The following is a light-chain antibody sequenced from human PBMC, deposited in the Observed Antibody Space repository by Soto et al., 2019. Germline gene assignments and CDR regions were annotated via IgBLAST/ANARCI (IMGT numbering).Light chain of an antibody. CDR3: SSYTGSSTLR. J-gene: IGLJ3*02. CDR2: EVS. CDR1: SSDVGGYNY. V-gene: IGLV2-14*01. Sequence: QSALTQPASVSGSPGQSITISCTGTSSDVGGYNYVSWYQQHPGKASKLMIYEVSNRPSGVSNRFSGSKSVNTASLTISGLQAEDEADYYCSSYTGSSTLRFGGGTKLTVL.